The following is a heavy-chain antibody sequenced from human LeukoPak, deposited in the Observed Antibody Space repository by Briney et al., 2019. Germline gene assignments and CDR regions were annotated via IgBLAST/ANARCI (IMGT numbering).Heavy chain of an antibody. J-gene: IGHJ4*02. CDR3: AREWGLESSGYYYAY. CDR2: ITPIFGTA. CDR1: GGIFSRFT. V-gene: IGHV1-69*01. Sequence: SVKVSCKASGGIFSRFTISWVRQAPGQGFEWMGGITPIFGTANFAQKFQGRVSITADEPTSTAFMELSSLRSEDTAVYYCAREWGLESSGYYYAYWGQGTLVTVSS. D-gene: IGHD3-22*01.